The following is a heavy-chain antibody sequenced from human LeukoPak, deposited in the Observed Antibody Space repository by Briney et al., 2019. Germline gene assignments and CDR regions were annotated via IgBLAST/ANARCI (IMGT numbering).Heavy chain of an antibody. V-gene: IGHV1-69*04. CDR3: ARDVLPDTGYSSSAVNQYYYMDV. J-gene: IGHJ6*03. CDR1: GDTFRTSA. CDR2: IIPIYGGP. Sequence: ASVKVSCKASGDTFRTSAINWVRQAPGQGLEYMGRIIPIYGGPMYAPKFQDRVTISAVRSTATSYLEVSSLSSEHTAVYYCARDVLPDTGYSSSAVNQYYYMDVWGKGTTVTVSS. D-gene: IGHD3-9*01.